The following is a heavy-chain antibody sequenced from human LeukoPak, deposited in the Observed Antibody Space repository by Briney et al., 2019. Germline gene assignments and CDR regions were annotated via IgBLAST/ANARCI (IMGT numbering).Heavy chain of an antibody. Sequence: ASVKVSCKASGYTFTSYGISWVPQAPGQGLEGMGWISAYNGNTNYAQKLQGRVTMTTDTSTSTAYMELRSLRSDDTAVYYCAFHVVVPAAKVYWGQGTLVTVSS. CDR2: ISAYNGNT. V-gene: IGHV1-18*01. CDR3: AFHVVVPAAKVY. CDR1: GYTFTSYG. D-gene: IGHD2-2*01. J-gene: IGHJ4*02.